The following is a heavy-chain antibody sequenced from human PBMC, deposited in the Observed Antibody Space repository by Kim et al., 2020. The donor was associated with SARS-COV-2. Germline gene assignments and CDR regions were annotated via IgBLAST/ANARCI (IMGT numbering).Heavy chain of an antibody. D-gene: IGHD6-19*01. J-gene: IGHJ4*02. Sequence: YADSVDGRFTSSRDNSQDTVYRQLYSLRDDDTAVYYCAKDRGGGGWPVFDCWGQGALVTVSS. CDR3: AKDRGGGGWPVFDC. V-gene: IGHV3-23*01.